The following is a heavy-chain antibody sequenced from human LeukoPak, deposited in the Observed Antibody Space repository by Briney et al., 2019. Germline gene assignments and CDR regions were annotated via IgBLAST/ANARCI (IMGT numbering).Heavy chain of an antibody. J-gene: IGHJ5*02. CDR1: GYTFTGYY. D-gene: IGHD2-2*01. CDR3: ARDPLYCSSTSCYSFGGYLDP. Sequence: ASVKVSCKASGYTFTGYYMHWVRQAPGQGLEWMGWINPNSGGTSYAQKFQGRVTMTRDTSISTAYMELSRLRSDDTAVYYCARDPLYCSSTSCYSFGGYLDPWGQGTLVTVSS. V-gene: IGHV1-2*02. CDR2: INPNSGGT.